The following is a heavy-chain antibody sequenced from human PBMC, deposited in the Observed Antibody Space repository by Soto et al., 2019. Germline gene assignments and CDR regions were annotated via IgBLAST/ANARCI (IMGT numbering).Heavy chain of an antibody. Sequence: VASVKVSCKASGGTFSSYAISWVRQAPGQGLEWMGGIIPIFGTANYAQKFQGRVTITADESTSTAYMELSSLRSEDTAVYYCARGVMRYCSGGSCYSYYYYYGMDVWGQGTTVTVSS. CDR1: GGTFSSYA. J-gene: IGHJ6*02. D-gene: IGHD2-15*01. CDR3: ARGVMRYCSGGSCYSYYYYYGMDV. V-gene: IGHV1-69*13. CDR2: IIPIFGTA.